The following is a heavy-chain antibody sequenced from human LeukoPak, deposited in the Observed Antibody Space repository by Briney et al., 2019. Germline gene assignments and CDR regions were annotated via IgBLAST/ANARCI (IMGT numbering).Heavy chain of an antibody. CDR1: GFSFGSYA. CDR2: ISGSGGST. J-gene: IGHJ3*02. V-gene: IGHV3-23*01. Sequence: EGSLRLSCAASGFSFGSYAMSWVRQAAGKGLEWVSAISGSGGSTYYADSVKGRFTISRDNSKNTLYLQMNSLRAEDTAVYYCAKTEAGNPNFDIWGQGTMVTVSS. CDR3: AKTEAGNPNFDI.